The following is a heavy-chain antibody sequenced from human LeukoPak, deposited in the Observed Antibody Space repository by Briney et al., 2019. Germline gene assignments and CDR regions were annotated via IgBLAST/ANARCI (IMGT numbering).Heavy chain of an antibody. V-gene: IGHV4-59*01. CDR3: ARMQSGGYPTYYYDSSGYPSARYFDL. CDR2: IYYSGST. D-gene: IGHD3-22*01. J-gene: IGHJ2*01. CDR1: GGSIRSYY. Sequence: SETLSLTCTVSGGSIRSYYCSWIRQPPGKGLDWIGDIYYSGSTNYNPSLKSRVTISVDTSKNQFSLKLSSVTAADTAVYYCARMQSGGYPTYYYDSSGYPSARYFDLWGRGTLVTVSS.